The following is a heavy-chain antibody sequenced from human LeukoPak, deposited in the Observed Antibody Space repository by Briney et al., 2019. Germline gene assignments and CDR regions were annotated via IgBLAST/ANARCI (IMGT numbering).Heavy chain of an antibody. D-gene: IGHD3-9*01. Sequence: LAGGSLRLSCTASGFTFGDYAMSWVRQAPGKVLEWVANIKQDGREKYSVDSVKGRFTISRDNAKNSLYLQMNSLRAEDTAVYYCARVEDYDILTGFDYWGQGTLVTVSS. V-gene: IGHV3-7*01. CDR2: IKQDGREK. CDR3: ARVEDYDILTGFDY. J-gene: IGHJ4*02. CDR1: GFTFGDYA.